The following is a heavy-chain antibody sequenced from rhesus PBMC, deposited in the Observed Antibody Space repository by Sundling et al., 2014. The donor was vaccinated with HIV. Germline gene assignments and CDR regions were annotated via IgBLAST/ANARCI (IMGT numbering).Heavy chain of an antibody. CDR2: IFRTSGST. CDR3: ARERGSRVDF. J-gene: IGHJ4*01. D-gene: IGHD5-42*01. Sequence: QLQLQESGPGLVKPSETLSLTCAVSGGSISSNYWSWIRQSPGKGLEWITYIFRTSGSTYYNPSLTSRVTISTDTSKNQFSLKVSSVTAADTAVYYCARERGSRVDFWGQGVLVTVSS. CDR1: GGSISSNY. V-gene: IGHV4-173*01.